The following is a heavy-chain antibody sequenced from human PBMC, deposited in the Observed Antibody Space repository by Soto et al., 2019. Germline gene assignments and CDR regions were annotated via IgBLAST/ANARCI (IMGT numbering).Heavy chain of an antibody. CDR2: FDPEDGET. Sequence: GASVKVSCKVSGYTLTELSMHWVRQAPGKGLEWMGGFDPEDGETIYAQKFQGRVTMTEDTSTDTAYMELSSLRSEDTAVYYCATTTRYLGAFDIWGQGTMVTVS. D-gene: IGHD1-1*01. V-gene: IGHV1-24*01. CDR3: ATTTRYLGAFDI. CDR1: GYTLTELS. J-gene: IGHJ3*02.